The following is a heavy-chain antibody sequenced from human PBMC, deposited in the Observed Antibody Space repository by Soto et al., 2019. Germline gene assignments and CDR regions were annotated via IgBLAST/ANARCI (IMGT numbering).Heavy chain of an antibody. D-gene: IGHD6-13*01. CDR2: IDFRSNSI. CDR3: ARDIEPPGLFFDY. Sequence: GGSLRLSCAASGFTFSSFHMNWVRQAPGKGLEWVSYIDFRSNSIYYADSVKGRFTISRDNAKNSLYLQMNSLRAEDTAVYYCARDIEPPGLFFDYWGQGTLVTVSS. V-gene: IGHV3-48*04. CDR1: GFTFSSFH. J-gene: IGHJ4*02.